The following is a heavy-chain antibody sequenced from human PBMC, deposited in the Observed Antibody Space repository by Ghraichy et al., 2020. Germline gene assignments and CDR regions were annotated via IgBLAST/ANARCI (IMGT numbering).Heavy chain of an antibody. V-gene: IGHV4-39*01. CDR2: IYYSGST. Sequence: SETLSLTCTVSGGSISSSSYYWGWIRQPPGKGLEWIGSIYYSGSTYYNPSLKSRVTISVDTSKNQFSLKLSSVTAADTAVYYCARHSNSAVAGPGTLDYWGQGTLFTVSS. D-gene: IGHD6-19*01. J-gene: IGHJ4*02. CDR3: ARHSNSAVAGPGTLDY. CDR1: GGSISSSSYY.